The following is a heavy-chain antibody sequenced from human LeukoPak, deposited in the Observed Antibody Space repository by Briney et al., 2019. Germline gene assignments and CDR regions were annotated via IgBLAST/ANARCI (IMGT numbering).Heavy chain of an antibody. Sequence: PSETLSLTCAVYGGSFSGYYWSWIRQPPGKGLEWIGEINHSGSTNYNPSLKSRVTISVDTSKNQFSLKLSSVTAADTAVYYCARDNYDSSGYYPGGFDYWGQGTLVTVSS. D-gene: IGHD3-22*01. CDR3: ARDNYDSSGYYPGGFDY. CDR2: INHSGST. V-gene: IGHV4-34*01. J-gene: IGHJ4*02. CDR1: GGSFSGYY.